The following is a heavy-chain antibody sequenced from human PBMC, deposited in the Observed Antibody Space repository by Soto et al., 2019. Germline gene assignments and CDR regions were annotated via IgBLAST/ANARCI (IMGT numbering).Heavy chain of an antibody. J-gene: IGHJ4*02. CDR1: GFTFSNFG. CDR2: ISSDGGDK. CDR3: VKGSEVARQELDH. Sequence: QVQLVESGGGVVQPGRSPRLSCAASGFTFSNFGMHWFRQAPGKGLEWVAAISSDGGDKYYSHSVKDRFTISRDNSKNTLFLQMNSLRVEDTAVYYCVKGSEVARQELDHWGQGILVTVSS. D-gene: IGHD2-15*01. V-gene: IGHV3-30*18.